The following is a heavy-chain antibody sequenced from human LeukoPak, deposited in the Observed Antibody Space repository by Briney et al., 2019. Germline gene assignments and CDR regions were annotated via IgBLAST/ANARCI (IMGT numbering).Heavy chain of an antibody. Sequence: ASVKVSCKASGYTFTSYGISWVRQAPGQGLEWMGWISAYNGNTNYAQKLQGRVTMTTDTSTGTAYMELRSLRSDDTAVYYCARVPESSGSGGRVDPWGQGTLVTVSS. J-gene: IGHJ5*02. CDR2: ISAYNGNT. V-gene: IGHV1-18*01. D-gene: IGHD6-19*01. CDR1: GYTFTSYG. CDR3: ARVPESSGSGGRVDP.